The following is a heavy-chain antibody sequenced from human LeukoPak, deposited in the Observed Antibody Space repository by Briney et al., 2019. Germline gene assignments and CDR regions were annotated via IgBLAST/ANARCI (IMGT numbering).Heavy chain of an antibody. CDR3: ARPGTYYYDSSGYPYSDAFDI. CDR1: GYSFTSYW. CDR2: IYPGDTDT. J-gene: IGHJ3*02. D-gene: IGHD3-22*01. V-gene: IGHV5-51*01. Sequence: GESLKISCKGSGYSFTSYWIGWVRQMPGKGLEWMRIIYPGDTDTRYSPSFQGQVTISADKSISTAYLQWSSLKASDTAMYYCARPGTYYYDSSGYPYSDAFDIWGQGTMVTVSS.